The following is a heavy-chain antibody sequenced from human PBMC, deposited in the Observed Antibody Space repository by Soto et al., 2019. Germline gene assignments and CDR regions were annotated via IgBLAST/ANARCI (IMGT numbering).Heavy chain of an antibody. CDR3: ARMGSSRGWYLDY. V-gene: IGHV1-46*01. CDR2: INPSGGST. D-gene: IGHD6-6*01. J-gene: IGHJ4*02. Sequence: QVQLVQSGAEVKKPGASVKISCKASAYTFTSYYMHWVRQAPGQGSEWMGIINPSGGSTSYAQKFQGRVTVTRDTSTSTVYMELSSLRSEDTAVYYCARMGSSRGWYLDYWGQGTLVTVSS. CDR1: AYTFTSYY.